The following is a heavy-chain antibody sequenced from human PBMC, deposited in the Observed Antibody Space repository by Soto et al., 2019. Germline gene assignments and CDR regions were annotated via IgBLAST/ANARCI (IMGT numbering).Heavy chain of an antibody. J-gene: IGHJ4*02. D-gene: IGHD2-2*01. V-gene: IGHV3-30-3*01. CDR2: TSCYGSNK. CDR3: ARCPSSLTRFDY. CDR1: GFTVSSYA. Sequence: GGSLRRSCPDSGFTVSSYALPWVRQSPGKGLEWVSVTSCYGSNKYYADSVKGRFTTSRDNSKNTLYLPMNSLRAEDTAVYYCARCPSSLTRFDYWGQGTLVTVSS.